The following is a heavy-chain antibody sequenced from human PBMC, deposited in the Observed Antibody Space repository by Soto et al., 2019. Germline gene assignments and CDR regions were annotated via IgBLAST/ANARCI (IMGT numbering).Heavy chain of an antibody. CDR1: GGTFSSYA. J-gene: IGHJ4*02. Sequence: GASVKVSCKASGGTFSSYAISWVRQAPGQGLEWMGGIIPIFGTANYAQKFQGRVTITADESTSTAYMELSSLRSEDTAVYYCAREVILFPAKYYYDSSGYYRPGYFDYWGQGTLVTVSS. CDR3: AREVILFPAKYYYDSSGYYRPGYFDY. CDR2: IIPIFGTA. V-gene: IGHV1-69*13. D-gene: IGHD3-22*01.